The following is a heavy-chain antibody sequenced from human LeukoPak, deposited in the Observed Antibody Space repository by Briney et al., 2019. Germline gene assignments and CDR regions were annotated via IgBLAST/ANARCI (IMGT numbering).Heavy chain of an antibody. J-gene: IGHJ3*01. D-gene: IGHD1-26*01. CDR3: AKDLVGTIPDPTKA. CDR2: ISGGST. V-gene: IGHV3-23*01. Sequence: GGSLRLSCAASGFTFSSYDMNWVRQAPGKGLQWVSYISGGSTYYADSVKGRFTISRDDSKNTLYLQMNSLRAEDTAIYYCAKDLVGTIPDPTKARGQGTMVTVSS. CDR1: GFTFSSYD.